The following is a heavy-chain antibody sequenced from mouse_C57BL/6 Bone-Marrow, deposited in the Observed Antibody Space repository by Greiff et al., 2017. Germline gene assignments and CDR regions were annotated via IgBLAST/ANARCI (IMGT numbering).Heavy chain of an antibody. CDR1: GYTFTSYW. D-gene: IGHD1-1*01. Sequence: QVQLQQPGAELVRPGSSVKLSCKASGYTFTSYWMDWVKQRPGQGLEWIGNIYPSDSETHYNQKFKDKATLTVDKSSSTAYMQLSSLTSEDSAVYYGARLNYGSSSSYWYFDVWGTGTTVTVSS. J-gene: IGHJ1*03. V-gene: IGHV1-61*01. CDR3: ARLNYGSSSSYWYFDV. CDR2: IYPSDSET.